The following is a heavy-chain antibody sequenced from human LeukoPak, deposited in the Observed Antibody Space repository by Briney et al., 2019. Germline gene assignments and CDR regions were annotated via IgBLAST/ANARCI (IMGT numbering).Heavy chain of an antibody. Sequence: ASVKVSCKAPGYTFTSYAMHWVRQAPGQRLEWMGWINAGNGNTKYSQKFQGRVTITRDTSASTAYMELSSLRSEDTAVYYCAGGPYSMSAFDYWGQGTLVTVSS. D-gene: IGHD2-15*01. CDR1: GYTFTSYA. V-gene: IGHV1-3*01. CDR2: INAGNGNT. CDR3: AGGPYSMSAFDY. J-gene: IGHJ4*02.